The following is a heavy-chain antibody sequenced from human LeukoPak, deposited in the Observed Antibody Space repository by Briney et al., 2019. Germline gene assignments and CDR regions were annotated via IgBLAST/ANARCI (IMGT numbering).Heavy chain of an antibody. J-gene: IGHJ5*02. CDR3: ARDRIAARLPSAWFDP. D-gene: IGHD6-6*01. Sequence: AASVKVSCKASGHTFTSYAMHWVRQAPGQRLEWMGWINAGNGNTKYSQKFQGRVTITRDTSASTAYMELSSLRSEDTAVYYCARDRIAARLPSAWFDPWGQGTLVTVSS. V-gene: IGHV1-3*01. CDR1: GHTFTSYA. CDR2: INAGNGNT.